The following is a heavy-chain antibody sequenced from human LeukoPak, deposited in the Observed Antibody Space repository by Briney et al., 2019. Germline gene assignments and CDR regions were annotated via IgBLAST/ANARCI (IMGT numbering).Heavy chain of an antibody. CDR1: GFTFSDYA. J-gene: IGHJ6*03. CDR3: SRICKSSLDLYFYYMDV. D-gene: IGHD6-6*01. CDR2: IRSKAYGGTT. V-gene: IGHV3-49*05. Sequence: NPGRSLSLSCTASGFTFSDYAVIWFRQSPGKGLEWVSFIRSKAYGGTTEYAASVKGRYIISRDDSGGVAYLQMSSLSTEDTGVFYCSRICKSSLDLYFYYMDVWGKGTTVNVSS.